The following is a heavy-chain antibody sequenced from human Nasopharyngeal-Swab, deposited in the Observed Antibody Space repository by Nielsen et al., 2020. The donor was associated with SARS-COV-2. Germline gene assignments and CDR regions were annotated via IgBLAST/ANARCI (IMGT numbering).Heavy chain of an antibody. CDR2: IYYRGST. Sequence: WIRQPPGTGLEWIGRIYYRGSTYYNSSLKSRVTISVDTSKNQFSLKLSYVTAADTAVYYCARESVLRYFDWEYYYYGMDVWGQGTTVTVSS. J-gene: IGHJ6*01. D-gene: IGHD3-9*01. CDR3: ARESVLRYFDWEYYYYGMDV. V-gene: IGHV4-39*02.